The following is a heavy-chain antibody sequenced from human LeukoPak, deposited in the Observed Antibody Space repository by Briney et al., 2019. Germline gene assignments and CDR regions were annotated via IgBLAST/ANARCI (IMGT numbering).Heavy chain of an antibody. CDR2: INPNSGGT. D-gene: IGHD1-7*01. Sequence: ASVKVSFKASGYTFTAYYMYWVRQAPGQGLEWMGRINPNSGGTNYAQNFQGRVTMTTDTSISAAYMELSRLRSDDTAVYYCARFDTITGTTDSWGQGTLVTVSS. CDR1: GYTFTAYY. CDR3: ARFDTITGTTDS. V-gene: IGHV1-2*06. J-gene: IGHJ4*02.